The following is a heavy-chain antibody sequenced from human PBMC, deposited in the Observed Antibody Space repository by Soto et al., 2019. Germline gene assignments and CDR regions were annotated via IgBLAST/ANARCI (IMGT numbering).Heavy chain of an antibody. D-gene: IGHD3-3*01. Sequence: HPGGSLRLSCAASGFTFSTYAMTWVRQAPGKGLEWVSGISGSGGSTYYADSVKGRFTISRDNSKNTLYLQMNSLRAEDTAVYYCAKRPLATVFGVAGNRFDPWGQGTLVTVPQ. V-gene: IGHV3-23*01. CDR2: ISGSGGST. J-gene: IGHJ5*02. CDR3: AKRPLATVFGVAGNRFDP. CDR1: GFTFSTYA.